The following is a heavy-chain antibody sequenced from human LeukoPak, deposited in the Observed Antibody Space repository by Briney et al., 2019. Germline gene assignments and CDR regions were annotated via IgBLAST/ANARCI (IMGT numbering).Heavy chain of an antibody. J-gene: IGHJ4*02. CDR1: GGTFSSYA. D-gene: IGHD2-15*01. V-gene: IGHV1-69*13. CDR2: IIPIFGTA. Sequence: GASVKVSCKASGGTFSSYAISWVRQAPGQGLEWMGGIIPIFGTANYAQKFQGRVTITADESASTAYMELSSLRSEDTAVYYCARSRGSCYSCGDYWGQGTLVTVSS. CDR3: ARSRGSCYSCGDY.